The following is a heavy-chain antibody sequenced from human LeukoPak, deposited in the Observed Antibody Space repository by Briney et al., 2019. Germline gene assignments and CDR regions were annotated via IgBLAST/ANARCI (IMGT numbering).Heavy chain of an antibody. CDR1: GGSISSYY. CDR3: ARAPIVGATTGSFAY. Sequence: SETLSLTCTVSGGSISSYYWSWIRQPPGKGREWLGYIYDSVFTKYNPSLKSRVTTSVDTSKTQFSLRLSSLNAADTAVYSCARAPIVGATTGSFAYWGQGTLVTVSS. V-gene: IGHV4-59*08. D-gene: IGHD1-26*01. CDR2: IYDSVFT. J-gene: IGHJ4*02.